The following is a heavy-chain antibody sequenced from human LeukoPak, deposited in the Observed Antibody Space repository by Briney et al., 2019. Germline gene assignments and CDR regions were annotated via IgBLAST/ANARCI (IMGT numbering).Heavy chain of an antibody. CDR2: ISGSGGST. Sequence: PGGSLRPSCAASGFTFSSYAMSWVRQAPGKGLEWVSAISGSGGSTYYADSVKGRFTISRDNSKNTLYLQMNSLRAEDTAVYYCAKSHHPTVTTSFDYWGQGTLVTVSS. D-gene: IGHD4-11*01. V-gene: IGHV3-23*01. CDR3: AKSHHPTVTTSFDY. CDR1: GFTFSSYA. J-gene: IGHJ4*02.